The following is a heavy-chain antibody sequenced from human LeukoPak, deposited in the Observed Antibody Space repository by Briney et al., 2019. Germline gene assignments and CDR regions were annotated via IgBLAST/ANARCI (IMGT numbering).Heavy chain of an antibody. Sequence: PSETLSLTCSVSGGSFSRSSYYWDWIRQPPGKGLEWIGSISYSGSTYYNPSLKSRVTISIDTSKNQFSLNLNPVTATDTAVYYCARRHSDSSGFYTAWGQGTLVTVSS. J-gene: IGHJ5*02. D-gene: IGHD3-22*01. V-gene: IGHV4-39*01. CDR3: ARRHSDSSGFYTA. CDR2: ISYSGST. CDR1: GGSFSRSSYY.